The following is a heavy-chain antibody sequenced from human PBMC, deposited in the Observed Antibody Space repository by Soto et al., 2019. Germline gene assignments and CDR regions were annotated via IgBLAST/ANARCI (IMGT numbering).Heavy chain of an antibody. CDR2: IYYSGST. D-gene: IGHD6-6*01. CDR1: CGSISSYY. Sequence: SETLSLTCTFSCGSISSYYWSWVRQPPGKGLEWIGYIYYSGSTNYNPSLKSRVTISVDTSKNQFSLKLSSVTTADTAVYYCARNIAARPYYFDYWGQGTLVTVSS. CDR3: ARNIAARPYYFDY. V-gene: IGHV4-59*01. J-gene: IGHJ4*02.